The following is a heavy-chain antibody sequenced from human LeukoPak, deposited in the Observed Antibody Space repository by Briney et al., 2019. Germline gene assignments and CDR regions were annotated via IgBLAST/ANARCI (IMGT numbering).Heavy chain of an antibody. J-gene: IGHJ4*02. D-gene: IGHD6-19*01. CDR2: ISSSGSTI. CDR3: ARGERKAVATPGDYFDY. CDR1: GFTFSSYE. Sequence: PGGSLRLSCAASGFTFSSYEMNWVRQAPGKGLEWVSYISSSGSTIYYADSVKGRFTISRDNAKNSLYLQMNSLRAEDTALYYCARGERKAVATPGDYFDYWGQGSLVTVSS. V-gene: IGHV3-48*03.